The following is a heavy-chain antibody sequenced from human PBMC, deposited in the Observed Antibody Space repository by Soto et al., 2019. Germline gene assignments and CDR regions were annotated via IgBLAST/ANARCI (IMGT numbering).Heavy chain of an antibody. CDR1: GITISNYP. Sequence: EVQLLESGGGLVQPGGSLRLSCAASGITISNYPMSWVRQAPGKGLDWVSGISGSGDRTYYADSAKGRFTISKDISRNSLSLQLESLGVEDTAVYFCVKDDGGYPSTATHWSKGTLVTVSS. J-gene: IGHJ4*02. CDR3: VKDDGGYPSTATH. D-gene: IGHD3-22*01. CDR2: ISGSGDRT. V-gene: IGHV3-23*01.